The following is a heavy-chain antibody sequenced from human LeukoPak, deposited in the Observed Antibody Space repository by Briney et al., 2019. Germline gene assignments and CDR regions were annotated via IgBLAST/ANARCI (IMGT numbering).Heavy chain of an antibody. CDR1: GFTFSSYA. D-gene: IGHD3-10*01. V-gene: IGHV3-23*01. Sequence: GGSLRLSCAASGFTFSSYAMSWVRQAPGKGLEWVSAISGSGGSTYYADSVKGRFTISRDNSRNTLYLQMNSLRAEDTAVYYCAKDLGGRNYYGSGSYYYMGVWGKGTTVTVSS. CDR3: AKDLGGRNYYGSGSYYYMGV. J-gene: IGHJ6*04. CDR2: ISGSGGST.